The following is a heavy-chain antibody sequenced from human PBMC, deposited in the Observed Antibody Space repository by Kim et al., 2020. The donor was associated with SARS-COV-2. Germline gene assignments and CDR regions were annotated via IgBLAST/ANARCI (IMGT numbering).Heavy chain of an antibody. V-gene: IGHV3-23*01. J-gene: IGHJ6*02. CDR3: VKVVASVAGDYYGMDV. D-gene: IGHD6-19*01. CDR2: ISGSGGST. Sequence: GGSLRLSCAASGFTFSSYAMSWVRQAPGKGLEWVSAISGSGGSTYYADSVKGRFTISRDNSKNTLYLQMNSLRAEDTAVYYCVKVVASVAGDYYGMDVWGQGTTVTLSS. CDR1: GFTFSSYA.